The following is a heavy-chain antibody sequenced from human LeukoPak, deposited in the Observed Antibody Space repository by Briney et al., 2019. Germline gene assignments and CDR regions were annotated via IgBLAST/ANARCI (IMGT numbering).Heavy chain of an antibody. Sequence: ASVKVSCKASGYTFTGYYLHWVRQAPGQGREWMGWIDPKSGGTKIAQNFQGRVTMTRDTSISTAYMELSRRASDDTAVYYCARDPSVKYYMDVWGKGTTVTVSS. J-gene: IGHJ6*03. CDR3: ARDPSVKYYMDV. CDR1: GYTFTGYY. V-gene: IGHV1-2*02. D-gene: IGHD4-17*01. CDR2: IDPKSGGT.